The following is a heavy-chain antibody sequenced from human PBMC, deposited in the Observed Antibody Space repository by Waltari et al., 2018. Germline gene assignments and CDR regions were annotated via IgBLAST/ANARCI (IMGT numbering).Heavy chain of an antibody. D-gene: IGHD5-18*01. J-gene: IGHJ4*02. CDR1: GGPFSSYT. CDR2: IIPILGIA. Sequence: QVQLVQSGAEVTKPGSSVQVSCKASGGPFSSYTISWWRQAPGQGLEWMGRIIPILGIANYAQKFQGRVTITADKSTSTAYMELSRLRSEDTAVYYCARGDDTAVATGWGQGTLVTVSS. V-gene: IGHV1-69*02. CDR3: ARGDDTAVATG.